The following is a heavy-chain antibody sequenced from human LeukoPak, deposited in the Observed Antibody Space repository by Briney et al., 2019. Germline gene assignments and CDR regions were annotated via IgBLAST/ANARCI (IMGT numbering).Heavy chain of an antibody. J-gene: IGHJ3*02. CDR2: ISSSSSYI. CDR3: ARDLGLQVETAFDI. V-gene: IGHV3-21*01. CDR1: GFTFSNYG. D-gene: IGHD2-21*01. Sequence: PGGSLRLSCAASGFTFSNYGMHWVRQAPGKGLEWVSSISSSSSYIYYADSVKGRFTISRDNAKNSLYLQMNSLRAEDTAVYYCARDLGLQVETAFDIWGQGTMVTVSS.